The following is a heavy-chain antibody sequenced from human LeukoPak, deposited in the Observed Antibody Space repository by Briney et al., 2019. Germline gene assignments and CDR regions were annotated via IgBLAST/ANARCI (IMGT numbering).Heavy chain of an antibody. CDR3: ATEGAIAADSQPRYYYGMDV. J-gene: IGHJ6*02. CDR1: GYNLTELS. Sequence: ASVKVSCKVSGYNLTELSMHWVRLAPGKGLEWMGGFDPEDGETIYAQKFQGRVTMTEDTSTDTAYMELSSLRSEDTAVYYCATEGAIAADSQPRYYYGMDVWGQGTTVTVSS. D-gene: IGHD6-13*01. CDR2: FDPEDGET. V-gene: IGHV1-24*01.